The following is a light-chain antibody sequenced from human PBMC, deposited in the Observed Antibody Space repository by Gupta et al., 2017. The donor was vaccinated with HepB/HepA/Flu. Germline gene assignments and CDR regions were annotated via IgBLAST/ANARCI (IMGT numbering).Light chain of an antibody. CDR3: QSYDSSLSGSRV. V-gene: IGLV1-40*01. CDR2: GNS. J-gene: IGLJ3*02. CDR1: SPNIGAGYD. Sequence: QSVLTQPPSVSGAPGQRVTLSCTGSSPNIGAGYDVHWYQQLPGTAPKLLIYGNSNRPSGVPDRFSGSKSGTSASLAITGLQAEDEADYYCQSYDSSLSGSRVFGGGTKLTVL.